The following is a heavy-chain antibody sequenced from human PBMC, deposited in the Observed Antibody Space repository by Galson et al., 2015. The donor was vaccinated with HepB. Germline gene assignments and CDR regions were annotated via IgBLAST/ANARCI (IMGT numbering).Heavy chain of an antibody. CDR3: ARQARFLEWLSEDPAWFDP. Sequence: QSGAEVKKPGESLKISCKGSGYSFTSYWIGWVRQMPGKGLEWMGIIYPGDSDTRYSPSFQGQVTISADKSISTAYLQWSSLKASDTAMYYCARQARFLEWLSEDPAWFDPWGQGTLVTGSS. CDR2: IYPGDSDT. V-gene: IGHV5-51*01. J-gene: IGHJ5*02. CDR1: GYSFTSYW. D-gene: IGHD3-3*01.